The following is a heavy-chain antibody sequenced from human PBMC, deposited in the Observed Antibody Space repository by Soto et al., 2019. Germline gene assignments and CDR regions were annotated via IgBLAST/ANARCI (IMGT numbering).Heavy chain of an antibody. CDR2: IYPGDSDT. J-gene: IGHJ4*02. CDR3: ARLYYNDRSGSGYFEY. CDR1: GDSFTSFW. V-gene: IGHV5-51*01. Sequence: PGESLKISCKGVGDSFTSFWIGWVRQMPGKGLQWMGIIYPGDSDTTYSPSFQGQVTISVDKSISTAYLQWSSLKASDTAMYYCARLYYNDRSGSGYFEYWGQGTLVTVSS. D-gene: IGHD3-22*01.